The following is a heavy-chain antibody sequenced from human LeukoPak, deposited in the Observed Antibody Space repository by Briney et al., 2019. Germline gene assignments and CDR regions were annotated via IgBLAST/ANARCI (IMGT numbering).Heavy chain of an antibody. CDR3: ARYQGLWLVRTFDY. CDR1: GGSISSSTYY. Sequence: SETLSLTCTVSGGSISSSTYYWGWIRQPPGKGLDWIGSISYSGSTYYNPSLKSRVTISVDTSKNQFSLKLSSVTAADTAVYYCARYQGLWLVRTFDYWGQGTLVTVSS. V-gene: IGHV4-39*07. J-gene: IGHJ4*02. D-gene: IGHD6-19*01. CDR2: ISYSGST.